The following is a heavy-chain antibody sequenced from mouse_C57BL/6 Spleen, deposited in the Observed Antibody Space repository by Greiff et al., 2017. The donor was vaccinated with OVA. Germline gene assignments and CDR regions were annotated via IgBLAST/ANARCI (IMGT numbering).Heavy chain of an antibody. CDR3: AREERGSSFAMDY. J-gene: IGHJ4*01. D-gene: IGHD1-1*01. CDR1: GYTFTSYW. Sequence: VKLQQSGAELVKPGASVKLSCKASGYTFTSYWMQWVKQRPGQGLEWIGEIDPSDSYTNYNQKFKGKATLTVDTSSSTAYMQLSSLTSEDSAVYYCAREERGSSFAMDYWGQGTSVTVSS. V-gene: IGHV1-50*01. CDR2: IDPSDSYT.